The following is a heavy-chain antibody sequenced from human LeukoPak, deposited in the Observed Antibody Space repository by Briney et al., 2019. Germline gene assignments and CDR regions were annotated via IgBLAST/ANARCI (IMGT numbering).Heavy chain of an antibody. CDR3: VRDWDWRSSYYNYYMDV. CDR2: LHTSGTT. CDR1: GASMNSFY. Sequence: KSSETLSLTCAVSGASMNSFYWAWVRQPAGKGLEWIGRLHTSGTTNYNPSLKRRVVISADTSKRQFSLPLRSVTAADTAVYYCVRDWDWRSSYYNYYMDVWGEGTTVTVSS. D-gene: IGHD3-16*01. J-gene: IGHJ6*03. V-gene: IGHV4-4*07.